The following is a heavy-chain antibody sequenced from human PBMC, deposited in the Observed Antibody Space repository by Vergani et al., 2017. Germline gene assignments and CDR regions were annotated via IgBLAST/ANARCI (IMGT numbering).Heavy chain of an antibody. CDR3: ARKSRMGEFDY. V-gene: IGHV4-30-2*01. Sequence: QLQLQESGSGLVKPSQTLSLTSPVSACSIITPPYSWSCIPQPPGKDLLGIGYIYHSGSTDYNPSLKSRVTISVDRSKNQFSLKLSSVTAADTAVYYCARKSRMGEFDYWGQGTLVTVSS. J-gene: IGHJ4*02. D-gene: IGHD3-16*01. CDR1: ACSIITPPYS. CDR2: IYHSGST.